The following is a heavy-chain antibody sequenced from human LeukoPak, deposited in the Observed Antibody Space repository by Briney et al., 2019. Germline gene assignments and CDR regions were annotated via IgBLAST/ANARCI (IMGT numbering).Heavy chain of an antibody. CDR3: ARVGQGTYYDILTGYSSGFY. CDR2: IFYSGST. D-gene: IGHD3-9*01. V-gene: IGHV4-39*07. CDR1: GGSISSSSYY. Sequence: SETLSLTCTVSGGSISSSSYYWGWIRQPPGKGLEWIGSIFYSGSTYYNPSLKSRVTISVDTSKNQFSLKLSSVTAADTAVYYCARVGQGTYYDILTGYSSGFYWGQGTLVTVSS. J-gene: IGHJ4*02.